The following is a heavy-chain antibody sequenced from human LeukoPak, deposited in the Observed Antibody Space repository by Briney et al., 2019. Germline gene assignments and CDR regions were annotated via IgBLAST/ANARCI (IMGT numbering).Heavy chain of an antibody. CDR1: GDSISSYY. Sequence: SETLSLTCTVSGDSISSYYWSWIRQPPGKGLEWIAYGQDSGRTNYNPSLKSRVTISVDTSKNQFSLKLNSVTAADTAVHYCARSISGTRSKFDYWGQGTLVTVSS. CDR2: GQDSGRT. CDR3: ARSISGTRSKFDY. V-gene: IGHV4-59*08. J-gene: IGHJ4*02. D-gene: IGHD1/OR15-1a*01.